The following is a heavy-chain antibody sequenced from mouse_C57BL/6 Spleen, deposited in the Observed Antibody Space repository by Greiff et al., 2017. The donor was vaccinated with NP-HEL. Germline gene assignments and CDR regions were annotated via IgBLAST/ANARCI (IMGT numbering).Heavy chain of an antibody. V-gene: IGHV1-59*01. CDR2: IDPSDSYT. CDR1: GYTFTSYW. CDR3: ARSDRDYAMDY. J-gene: IGHJ4*01. Sequence: QVQLKQPGAELVRPGTSVKLSCKASGYTFTSYWMHWVKQRPGQGLEWIGVIDPSDSYTNYNQKFKGKATLTVDTSSSTAYMQLSSLTSEDSAVYYCARSDRDYAMDYWGQGTSVTVSS. D-gene: IGHD2-14*01.